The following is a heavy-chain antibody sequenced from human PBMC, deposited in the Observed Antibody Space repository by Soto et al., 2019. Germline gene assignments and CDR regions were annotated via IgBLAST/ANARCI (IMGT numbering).Heavy chain of an antibody. J-gene: IGHJ5*02. CDR1: GFTFSSYS. D-gene: IGHD6-19*01. CDR3: ATMPHSSGWTPKGWFDP. CDR2: ISSSSSTI. Sequence: EVQLVESGGGLVQPGGSLRLSCAASGFTFSSYSMNWVRQAPGKGLEWVSYISSSSSTIYYADSVKGRFTISRDNAKNSLYLQMNSLSDEDTAVYYCATMPHSSGWTPKGWFDPWGQGTLVTVSS. V-gene: IGHV3-48*02.